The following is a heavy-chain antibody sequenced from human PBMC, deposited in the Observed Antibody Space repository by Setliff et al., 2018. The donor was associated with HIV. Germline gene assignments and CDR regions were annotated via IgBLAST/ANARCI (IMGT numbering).Heavy chain of an antibody. V-gene: IGHV4-39*01. J-gene: IGHJ5*02. D-gene: IGHD3-22*01. Sequence: SETLSLTCTVSGGSISSSSYYWGWIRQPPGTGREWIGNFYYSGSTYYNPSLKSRVTISVDTSENQLSLRLNSVTAADTAVYYCARYRYYYDSSGYGRWFDPWGQGTLVTVSS. CDR2: FYYSGST. CDR1: GGSISSSSYY. CDR3: ARYRYYYDSSGYGRWFDP.